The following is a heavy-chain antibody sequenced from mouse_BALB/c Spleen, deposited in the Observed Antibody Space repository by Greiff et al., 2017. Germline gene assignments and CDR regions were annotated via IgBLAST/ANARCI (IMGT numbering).Heavy chain of an antibody. CDR1: GFNIKDTY. CDR3: ASYGNENAMDY. V-gene: IGHV14-3*02. Sequence: EVQLQQSGAELVKPGASVKLSCTASGFNIKDTYMPWVKQRPEQGLELIGRIDPANGNTKYDPKFQGKATITADTSSNTAYLQLSSLTSEDTAVYYCASYGNENAMDYWGQGTSVTVSS. CDR2: IDPANGNT. D-gene: IGHD2-1*01. J-gene: IGHJ4*01.